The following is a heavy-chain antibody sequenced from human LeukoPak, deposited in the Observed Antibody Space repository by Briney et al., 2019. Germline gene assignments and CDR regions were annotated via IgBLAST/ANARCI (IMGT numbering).Heavy chain of an antibody. V-gene: IGHV3-15*01. CDR1: GFTFSGFW. CDR2: IRRKTDGETT. Sequence: PGGSLRLSCAVSGFTFSGFWMSWSRQAPGKGLEWVGRIRRKTDGETTDHAAPVKGRFTISRDDSKNTLYLRMNSLKTEDTAVYYCVTDLVIKGYFDYWGQGALVTVSS. CDR3: VTDLVIKGYFDY. D-gene: IGHD2-21*01. J-gene: IGHJ4*02.